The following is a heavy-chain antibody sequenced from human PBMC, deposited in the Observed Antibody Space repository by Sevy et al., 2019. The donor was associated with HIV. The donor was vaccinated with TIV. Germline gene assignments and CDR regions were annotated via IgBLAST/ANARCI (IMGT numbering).Heavy chain of an antibody. J-gene: IGHJ4*02. Sequence: GGSLRLSCAASGFIFSHYDMHWVRQAPGKGLEWVSVIAGHGNYNSLAASVKGRFTISRDTARNTLDLQMNSLRVEDTAVYYCARLESCGGDCYYFDSWGQGALVTVSS. V-gene: IGHV3-30-3*01. D-gene: IGHD2-21*02. CDR2: IAGHGNYN. CDR3: ARLESCGGDCYYFDS. CDR1: GFIFSHYD.